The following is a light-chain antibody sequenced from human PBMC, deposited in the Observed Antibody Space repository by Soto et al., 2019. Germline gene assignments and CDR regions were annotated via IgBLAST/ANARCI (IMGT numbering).Light chain of an antibody. J-gene: IGLJ2*01. CDR2: DVN. CDR1: SSNVGGYDF. Sequence: QSVLTQPRSLSGSPGQSVTISCTGTSSNVGGYDFVSWYQQHPGKAPKLIVYDVNKRASGVPDRFSGSKSGNTASLTISGLQAEDEADYFCCSYAGNYRVFGGGTKLHRP. CDR3: CSYAGNYRV. V-gene: IGLV2-11*01.